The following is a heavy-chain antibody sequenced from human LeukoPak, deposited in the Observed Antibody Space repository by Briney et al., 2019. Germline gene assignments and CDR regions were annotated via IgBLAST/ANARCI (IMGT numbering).Heavy chain of an antibody. CDR3: ARDQGSGWYKDAFDI. Sequence: GASVKVSCKASGYTFTSYAMHWVRQAPGQRLEWMGWINAGNGNTKYSQKFQGRVTITRDTSASTAYMELSSLRSEDTAVYYCARDQGSGWYKDAFDIWGQGTMVTVSS. D-gene: IGHD6-19*01. CDR2: INAGNGNT. V-gene: IGHV1-3*01. CDR1: GYTFTSYA. J-gene: IGHJ3*02.